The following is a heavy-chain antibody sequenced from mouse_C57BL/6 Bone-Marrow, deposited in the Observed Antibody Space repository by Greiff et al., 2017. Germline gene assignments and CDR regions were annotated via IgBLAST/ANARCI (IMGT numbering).Heavy chain of an antibody. V-gene: IGHV1-80*01. Sequence: VVESGASVKISCKVSGYAFSTYWMNWVKQRPGKGLEWIGQIYPGDGDTNYNGKFKGKATLTADKSSSTAYMQLRSLTSEDSAVYFCARDWDYFDYWGQGTTLTVSS. D-gene: IGHD4-1*01. CDR2: IYPGDGDT. CDR3: ARDWDYFDY. J-gene: IGHJ2*01. CDR1: GYAFSTYW.